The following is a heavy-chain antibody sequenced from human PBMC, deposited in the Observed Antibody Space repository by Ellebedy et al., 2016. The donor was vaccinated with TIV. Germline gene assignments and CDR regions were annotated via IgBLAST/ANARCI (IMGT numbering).Heavy chain of an antibody. V-gene: IGHV1-8*01. CDR1: GYTFTSYD. CDR2: MNPNSGNT. Sequence: AASVKVSCKASGYTFTSYDIYWVRQATGQGLEWMGWMNPNSGNTGHAQNFQGRVTMTRNTSISTAYMALSSLRSEDTAVYYCARGRGYYDSKSYYKGHDYWGQGTLVTVSS. D-gene: IGHD3-10*01. J-gene: IGHJ4*02. CDR3: ARGRGYYDSKSYYKGHDY.